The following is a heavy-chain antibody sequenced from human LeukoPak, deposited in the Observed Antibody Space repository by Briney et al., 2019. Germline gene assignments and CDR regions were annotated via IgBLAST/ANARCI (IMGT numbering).Heavy chain of an antibody. CDR2: IIPIFGTA. Sequence: ASVKVSCKASGGTFSSYAISWVRQAPGQGLEWMGGIIPIFGTANYAQKFQGRVTITADESTSTAYMELSSLRSEDTAVYYCATVAHCSGGSCYYFDYWGQGTLVTVSS. V-gene: IGHV1-69*13. CDR1: GGTFSSYA. D-gene: IGHD2-15*01. J-gene: IGHJ4*02. CDR3: ATVAHCSGGSCYYFDY.